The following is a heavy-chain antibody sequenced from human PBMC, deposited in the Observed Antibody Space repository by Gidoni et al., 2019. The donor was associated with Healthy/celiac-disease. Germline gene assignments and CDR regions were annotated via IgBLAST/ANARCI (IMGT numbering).Heavy chain of an antibody. CDR2: ISGSGGST. V-gene: IGHV3-23*01. D-gene: IGHD3-16*01. CDR1: GFTFSSYA. J-gene: IGHJ4*02. CDR3: AKDRLGNKLGYFDY. Sequence: EVQLLESGGGLVQPGGSLSLSCAAPGFTFSSYAMSWVRQAPGKGLEWVAAISGSGGSTYYADSVKGRFTISRDNSKNTLYLQMNSLRAEDTAVYYCAKDRLGNKLGYFDYWGQGTLVTVSS.